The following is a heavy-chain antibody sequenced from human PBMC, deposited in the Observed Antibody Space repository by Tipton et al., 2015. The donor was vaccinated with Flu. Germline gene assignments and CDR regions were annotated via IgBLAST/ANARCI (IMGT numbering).Heavy chain of an antibody. CDR2: IYYSGST. CDR1: GGSISSSSYY. V-gene: IGHV4-39*01. J-gene: IGHJ4*02. D-gene: IGHD2-15*01. CDR3: ATKEVSYCSGGSCYSYYFDY. Sequence: TLSLTCTVSGGSISSSSYYWGWIRQPPGKGLAWIGSIYYSGSTYYNPSLKSRVTISVDTSKNQFSLKLSSVTAADTGVYYCATKEVSYCSGGSCYSYYFDYWGQGTLVTVSS.